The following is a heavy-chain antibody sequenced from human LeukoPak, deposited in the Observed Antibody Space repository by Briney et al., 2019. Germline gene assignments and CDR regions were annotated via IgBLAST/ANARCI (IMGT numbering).Heavy chain of an antibody. CDR3: ARGHSSGWFFFDY. V-gene: IGHV3-23*01. Sequence: PGGSLRLSCAASGFTFSSYAMSWVRQAPGKGLEWVSAISGSGGSTYYADSVKGRFTISRDNSKNTVYLQMNSLGAEDTAVFYCARGHSSGWFFFDYWGQGTLVTVSS. J-gene: IGHJ4*02. CDR1: GFTFSSYA. CDR2: ISGSGGST. D-gene: IGHD6-19*01.